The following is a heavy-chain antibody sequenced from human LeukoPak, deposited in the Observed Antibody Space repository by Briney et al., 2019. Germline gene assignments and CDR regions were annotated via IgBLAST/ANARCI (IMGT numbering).Heavy chain of an antibody. CDR1: GYSISSSYY. V-gene: IGHV4-61*01. CDR3: ARDGDTFRYNWFDP. D-gene: IGHD7-27*01. CDR2: IYYSGST. J-gene: IGHJ5*02. Sequence: PSETLSLTCTVSGYSISSSYYWSWIRQPPGKGLEWIGYIYYSGSTNYNPSLKSRVTISVDTSKNQFSLKLSSVTAADTAVYYCARDGDTFRYNWFDPWGQGTLVTVSS.